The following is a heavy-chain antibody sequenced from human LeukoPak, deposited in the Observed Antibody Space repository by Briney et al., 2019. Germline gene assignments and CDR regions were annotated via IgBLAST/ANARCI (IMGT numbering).Heavy chain of an antibody. D-gene: IGHD2-15*01. V-gene: IGHV1-46*01. CDR1: GYTFTSYY. CDR2: INPSGGST. J-gene: IGHJ4*02. Sequence: ASVKVSCKASGYTFTSYYMHWVRQAPGQGLEWMGIINPSGGSTSYAQKFQGRVTITADKSTSTAYMELSSLRSEDTAVYYCARDVGCRGGSCYPNYFDYWGQGTLVTVSS. CDR3: ARDVGCRGGSCYPNYFDY.